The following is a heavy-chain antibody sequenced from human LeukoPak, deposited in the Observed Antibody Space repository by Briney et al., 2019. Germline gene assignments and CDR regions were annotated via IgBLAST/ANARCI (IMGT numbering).Heavy chain of an antibody. CDR2: MNPNSGNT. CDR1: GYTLTSYD. D-gene: IGHD2-2*01. J-gene: IGHJ5*02. CDR3: ARGRYCSSTSCPYNWFDP. V-gene: IGHV1-8*01. Sequence: ASVKVSCKASGYTLTSYDINWVRQATGQGLEWMGWMNPNSGNTGYAQKFQGRVTMTRNTSISTAYMELSSLRSEDTAVYYCARGRYCSSTSCPYNWFDPWGQGTLVTVSS.